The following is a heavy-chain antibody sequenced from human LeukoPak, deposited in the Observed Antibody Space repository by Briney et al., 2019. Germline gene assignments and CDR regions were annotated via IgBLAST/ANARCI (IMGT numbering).Heavy chain of an antibody. CDR3: ARDPVSVGLRINSDF. CDR2: VSNDGGNK. J-gene: IGHJ4*02. D-gene: IGHD3-3*01. Sequence: PGGSLRLSCAASGFPFSSYAMHWVRQAPDKGLEWVALVSNDGGNKYHADSVKGRFTISRDNSKNTLYLQMNSLRAEDTAVYYCARDPVSVGLRINSDFWGQGTLVTVSS. V-gene: IGHV3-30-3*01. CDR1: GFPFSSYA.